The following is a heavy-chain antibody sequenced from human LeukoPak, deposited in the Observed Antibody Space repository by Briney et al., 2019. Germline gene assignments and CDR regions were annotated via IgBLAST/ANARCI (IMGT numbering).Heavy chain of an antibody. CDR3: AKLSTYYFGSGSYSLLDY. J-gene: IGHJ4*02. Sequence: PGGSLRLSCAASGFTFSSYWMSWVRQAPGKGLEWVANIKQDGSEKYYVDSVKGRFTISRDKSKNTLYLQMNSLRAEDTAVYYCAKLSTYYFGSGSYSLLDYWGQGTLVTVSS. V-gene: IGHV3-7*03. D-gene: IGHD3-10*01. CDR2: IKQDGSEK. CDR1: GFTFSSYW.